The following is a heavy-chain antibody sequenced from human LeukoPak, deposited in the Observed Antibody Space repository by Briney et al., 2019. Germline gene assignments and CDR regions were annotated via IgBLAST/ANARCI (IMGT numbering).Heavy chain of an antibody. CDR3: AKDRWLVTFYYYGMDV. CDR2: ISGSGGST. V-gene: IGHV3-23*01. CDR1: GFTFSSYA. J-gene: IGHJ6*02. Sequence: GGSVRLSCAASGFTFSSYAMSWVRQAPGKGLEWVSAISGSGGSTYYADSVKGRFTISRDNSKNTLYLQMNSLRAEDTAVYYCAKDRWLVTFYYYGMDVWGQGTTVTVSS. D-gene: IGHD2-21*02.